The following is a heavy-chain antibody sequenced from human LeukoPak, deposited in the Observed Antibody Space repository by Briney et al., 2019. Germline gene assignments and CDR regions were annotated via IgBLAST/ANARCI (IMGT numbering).Heavy chain of an antibody. Sequence: PGGSLRLPCAASGITFSSSAMGWVRQAPGKGLEWLSTISGSGDNTYYADSVKGRFTVSRDNSKNTLYLQMNSLRADDTAVYYCARIPGGSGSQYDYWGQGTLVIVSS. CDR1: GITFSSSA. D-gene: IGHD3-10*01. V-gene: IGHV3-23*01. CDR2: ISGSGDNT. J-gene: IGHJ4*02. CDR3: ARIPGGSGSQYDY.